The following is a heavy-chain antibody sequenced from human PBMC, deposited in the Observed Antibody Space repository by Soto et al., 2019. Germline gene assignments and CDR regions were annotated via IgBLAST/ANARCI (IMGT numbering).Heavy chain of an antibody. V-gene: IGHV4-31*03. CDR2: IYYSGST. J-gene: IGHJ6*02. D-gene: IGHD5-12*01. Sequence: PSETLSLTCTVSGGSISSGGYYWSWIRQHPGKGLEWIGYIYYSGSTYYNPSLKSRVTISVDTSKNQFSLKLSSVTAADTAVYYCARSGLRLGLVYYGMDVWGQGTTVTVSS. CDR3: ARSGLRLGLVYYGMDV. CDR1: GGSISSGGYY.